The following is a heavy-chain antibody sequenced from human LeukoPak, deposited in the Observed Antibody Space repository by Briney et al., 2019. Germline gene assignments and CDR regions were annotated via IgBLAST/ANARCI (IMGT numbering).Heavy chain of an antibody. CDR2: IYYSGST. J-gene: IGHJ4*02. V-gene: IGHV4-59*01. CDR1: GGSINNYY. CDR3: ARHRPGIAAAVKS. D-gene: IGHD6-13*01. Sequence: PSETLSLTCTVSGGSINNYYWSWIRQPPGKGLEWIGYIYYSGSTNYNPSLKSRVTISVVTSKNQFSLKLSSVTAADTAVYYCARHRPGIAAAVKSWGQGTLVTVSS.